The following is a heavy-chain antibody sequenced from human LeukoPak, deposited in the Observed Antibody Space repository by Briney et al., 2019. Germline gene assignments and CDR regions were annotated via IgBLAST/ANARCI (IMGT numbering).Heavy chain of an antibody. Sequence: GGSLRLSCAASGFTFSSYWMNWVRQAPGKGLEWASSISSSSSYIYYADSVKGRFTISRDNAKNSLYLQMNSLRAEDTAVYYCAREAASKQQLVLPWFDPWGQGTLVTVSS. CDR1: GFTFSSYW. CDR2: ISSSSSYI. J-gene: IGHJ5*02. D-gene: IGHD6-13*01. CDR3: AREAASKQQLVLPWFDP. V-gene: IGHV3-21*01.